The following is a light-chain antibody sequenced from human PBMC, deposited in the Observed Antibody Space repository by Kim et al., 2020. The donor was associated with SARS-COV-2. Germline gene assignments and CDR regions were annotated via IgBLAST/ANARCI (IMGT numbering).Light chain of an antibody. J-gene: IGKJ2*01. CDR3: QRYSRFPYT. Sequence: SAYVGDRDNITCRTSENIGTWLAWYQQKPGRAPRLLNYLASSLESGVPSRFSGTGSGTEFSLSITSLQPDDFATYYCQRYSRFPYTFGQGTKLEI. CDR2: LAS. CDR1: ENIGTW. V-gene: IGKV1-5*03.